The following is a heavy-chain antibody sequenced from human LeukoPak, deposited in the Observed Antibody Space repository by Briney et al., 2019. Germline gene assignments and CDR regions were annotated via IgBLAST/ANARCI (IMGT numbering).Heavy chain of an antibody. CDR2: INPSGGST. D-gene: IGHD3-10*01. J-gene: IGHJ4*02. CDR3: ARGRYRGENEY. CDR1: GYTSTAYY. Sequence: ASVKVSCKASGYTSTAYYMHWVRQAPAQGLEWMGLINPSGGSTSYAQKVQGRVTMTRDTSTSTVYMELSSLTSDDTAVYYCARGRYRGENEYWGQGTLVTVPS. V-gene: IGHV1-46*01.